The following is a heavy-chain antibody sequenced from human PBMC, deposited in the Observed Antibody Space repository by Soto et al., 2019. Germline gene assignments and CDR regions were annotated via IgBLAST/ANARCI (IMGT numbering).Heavy chain of an antibody. CDR2: IVVDSGNT. J-gene: IGHJ4*02. CDR3: AASPYYYDSSGYYYFDC. Sequence: QKQLVQSGPEVKKPGTSVKVSCKASGFTFTSSAVQWVRQARGQRLEWIGWIVVDSGNTNYAQKFQERVTITRDMSTRTAYMELSSMRSDDTAVYYCAASPYYYDSSGYYYFDCWGQGTLVTESS. V-gene: IGHV1-58*01. CDR1: GFTFTSSA. D-gene: IGHD3-22*01.